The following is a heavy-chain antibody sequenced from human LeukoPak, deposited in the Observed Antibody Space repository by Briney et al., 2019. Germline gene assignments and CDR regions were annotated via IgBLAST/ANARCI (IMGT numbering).Heavy chain of an antibody. D-gene: IGHD3-22*01. CDR3: ARQRITMIVDI. J-gene: IGHJ3*02. CDR1: GGSISSYY. Sequence: PSETLSLTCTVSGGSISSYYWSWIRQPPGKGLEWIGYIYYSGSTNYNPSPKSRVTISVDTSKNQFSLKLSSVTAADTAVYYCARQRITMIVDIWGQGTMVTVSS. CDR2: IYYSGST. V-gene: IGHV4-59*08.